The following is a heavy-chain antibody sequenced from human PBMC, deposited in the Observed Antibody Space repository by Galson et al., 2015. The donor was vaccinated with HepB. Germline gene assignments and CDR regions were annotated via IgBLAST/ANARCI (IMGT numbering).Heavy chain of an antibody. V-gene: IGHV3-9*01. Sequence: SLRLSCAASGFTFNDYAMHWVRQAPGRGLEWVSGISFNSGSIGYADSVKGRFTISRDNARNSLYLQMNSLRTEDTALYYCAKDLEVASDAYYMDVWGKGTTVTVSS. J-gene: IGHJ6*03. CDR3: AKDLEVASDAYYMDV. CDR2: ISFNSGSI. D-gene: IGHD1-1*01. CDR1: GFTFNDYA.